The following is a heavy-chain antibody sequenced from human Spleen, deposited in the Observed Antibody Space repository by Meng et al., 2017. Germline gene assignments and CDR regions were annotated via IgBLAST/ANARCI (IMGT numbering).Heavy chain of an antibody. V-gene: IGHV4-39*07. J-gene: IGHJ4*02. Sequence: QGSGPGLVKPSGTLSLTCAVSGGSISSGRYYWNWIRQAPWKGLEWIGSVYYSGITYYNPSLESRVTISVDTSKNQFSLKLSSVTAADTAVYYCARDSGLLEWLKYLDHWGQGTLVTVSS. CDR2: VYYSGIT. D-gene: IGHD3-3*01. CDR1: GGSISSGRYY. CDR3: ARDSGLLEWLKYLDH.